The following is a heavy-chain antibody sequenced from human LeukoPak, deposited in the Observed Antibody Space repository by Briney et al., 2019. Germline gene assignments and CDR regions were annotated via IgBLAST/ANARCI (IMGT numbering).Heavy chain of an antibody. J-gene: IGHJ4*02. Sequence: ASVKVSCKASGYTFTSYGISWVRQAPGQGLEWMGWISAYNGNTNFAQKLQGRVTMTTDTSTSTAYMDLRSLRSDDTAVYYCARDQAATNTQVRFCLDWGQGTLVTVPS. V-gene: IGHV1-18*01. CDR3: ARDQAATNTQVRFCLD. CDR1: GYTFTSYG. D-gene: IGHD3-9*01. CDR2: ISAYNGNT.